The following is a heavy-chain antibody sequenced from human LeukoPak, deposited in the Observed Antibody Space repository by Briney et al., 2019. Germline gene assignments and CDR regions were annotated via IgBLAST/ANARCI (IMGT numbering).Heavy chain of an antibody. CDR1: GFTFSSYA. V-gene: IGHV3-30-3*01. Sequence: PPGGSLRLSCAASGFTFSSYAMHWVRQAPGKGLEWVAVISYDGSNKYYADSVKGRFTISRDNSKNTLYLQMNSLRAEDTAVYYCARGPNYYYYYYGMDVWGQGTTVTVSS. J-gene: IGHJ6*02. CDR3: ARGPNYYYYYYGMDV. CDR2: ISYDGSNK.